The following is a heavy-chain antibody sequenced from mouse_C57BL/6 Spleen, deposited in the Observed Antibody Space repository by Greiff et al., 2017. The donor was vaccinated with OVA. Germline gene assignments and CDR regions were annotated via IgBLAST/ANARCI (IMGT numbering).Heavy chain of an antibody. CDR3: ARKRRTGTSDY. Sequence: QVQLKQPGAELVRPGSSVKLSCKASGYTFTSYWMDWVKQRPGQGLEWIGNIYPSDSETHYNQKFKDKATLTVDKSSSTAYMQLSSLTSEDSAVYYCARKRRTGTSDYWGQGTTLTVSS. CDR1: GYTFTSYW. CDR2: IYPSDSET. D-gene: IGHD4-1*01. V-gene: IGHV1-61*01. J-gene: IGHJ2*01.